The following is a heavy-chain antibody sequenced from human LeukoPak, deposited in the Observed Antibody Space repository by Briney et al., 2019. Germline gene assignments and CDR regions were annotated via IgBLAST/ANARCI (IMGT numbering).Heavy chain of an antibody. J-gene: IGHJ4*02. CDR2: IIPIFVTA. V-gene: IGHV1-69*05. CDR1: GGTFSSYA. Sequence: SVKVSXKASGGTFSSYAISWVRQAPGQGLEWIGRIIPIFVTANYAQKFQGRVTITTDESTSTAYMELSSLRSEDTAVYYCARSDSGSYSARWGQGTLVTVSS. D-gene: IGHD1-26*01. CDR3: ARSDSGSYSAR.